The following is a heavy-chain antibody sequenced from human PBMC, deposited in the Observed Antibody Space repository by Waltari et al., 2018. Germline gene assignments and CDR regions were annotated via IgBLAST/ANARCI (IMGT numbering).Heavy chain of an antibody. CDR2: SNQSGST. Sequence: QVQLQQWGAGLLKPSETLSLTCAVYGGSLRVYYLRWIRQPPGKGLEWIGDSNQSGSTNYNPSLKSRATISVDTAKNQFSLKLSSVTAADTAVYSCARGEWGYDYVWGSYRFDWFDPWGQGTLVTVSS. D-gene: IGHD3-16*02. V-gene: IGHV4-34*02. CDR3: ARGEWGYDYVWGSYRFDWFDP. J-gene: IGHJ5*02. CDR1: GGSLRVYY.